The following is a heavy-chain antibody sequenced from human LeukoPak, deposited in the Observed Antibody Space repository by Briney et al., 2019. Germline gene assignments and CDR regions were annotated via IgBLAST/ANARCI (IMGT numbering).Heavy chain of an antibody. CDR3: AKDSELTMVRGLPPH. CDR2: IRYDGSNK. Sequence: GGSLRLSCAASGFTFSSYGMHWVRQAPGKGLEWVAFIRYDGSNKYYADSVKGRFTISRDNSKNTLYLQMNSLRAEDTAVYYCAKDSELTMVRGLPPHWGQGTLVTVSS. CDR1: GFTFSSYG. J-gene: IGHJ4*02. V-gene: IGHV3-30*02. D-gene: IGHD3-10*01.